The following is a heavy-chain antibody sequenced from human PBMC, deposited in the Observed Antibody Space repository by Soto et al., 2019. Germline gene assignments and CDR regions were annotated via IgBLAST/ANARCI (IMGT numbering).Heavy chain of an antibody. J-gene: IGHJ4*02. CDR2: IYHSGST. V-gene: IGHV4-30-2*01. Sequence: SETLSLTCAVSGGSISSGGYSWSWIRQPPGKGLEWIGYIYHSGSTYYNPSLKSRVTISVDRSKNQFSLKLSSVTAADTAVYYCARETYGDYNEYYFDYWGQGTLVTVS. CDR1: GGSISSGGYS. D-gene: IGHD4-17*01. CDR3: ARETYGDYNEYYFDY.